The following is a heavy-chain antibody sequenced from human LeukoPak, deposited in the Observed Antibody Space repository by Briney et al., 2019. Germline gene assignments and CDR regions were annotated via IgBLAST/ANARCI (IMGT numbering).Heavy chain of an antibody. V-gene: IGHV4-39*01. D-gene: IGHD1-26*01. Sequence: PSETLSLTCTVSGGSISRTSTYWGWIRQPPGKGLEYIGNIYFSGRTYHNPSLKSRVTISVDTSQNQFSLKLTSVTAADTAVYYCARHSGSYYFDYWGQGTLVTVSS. CDR1: GGSISRTSTY. J-gene: IGHJ4*02. CDR3: ARHSGSYYFDY. CDR2: IYFSGRT.